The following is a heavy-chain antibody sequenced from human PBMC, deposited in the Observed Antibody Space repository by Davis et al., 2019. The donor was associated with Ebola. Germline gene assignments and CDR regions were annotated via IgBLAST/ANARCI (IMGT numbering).Heavy chain of an antibody. CDR2: INAGNGNT. J-gene: IGHJ4*02. D-gene: IGHD4/OR15-4a*01. CDR3: SPDPVLTAKYV. Sequence: AASVKVSCKASGYTFTSYAMHWVRQAPGQRLEWMGWINAGNGNTKYSQKFQGRVIMTEDTLTNIAYMELSGLTSEDTAVYYCSPDPVLTAKYVWGQGTLVSVSS. V-gene: IGHV1-3*01. CDR1: GYTFTSYA.